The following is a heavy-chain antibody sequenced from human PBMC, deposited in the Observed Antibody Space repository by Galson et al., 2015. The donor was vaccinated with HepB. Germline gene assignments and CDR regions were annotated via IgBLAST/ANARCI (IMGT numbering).Heavy chain of an antibody. CDR2: ISGSGDSI. J-gene: IGHJ4*02. D-gene: IGHD3-3*01. V-gene: IGHV3-23*01. Sequence: SLRLSCAASEFTFRSYAMNWVRQAPGKGLEWVSGISGSGDSIYYADSLKGRFTISRDNFKNTLYLQMNSLRAEDTAVYYCARWRAARPPSFDYWGQGTLVTVSS. CDR3: ARWRAARPPSFDY. CDR1: EFTFRSYA.